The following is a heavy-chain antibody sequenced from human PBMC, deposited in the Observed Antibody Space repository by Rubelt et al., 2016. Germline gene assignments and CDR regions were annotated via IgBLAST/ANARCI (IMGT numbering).Heavy chain of an antibody. V-gene: IGHV3-48*01. CDR3: ARDREGVYSGYDPYYYYYYGMDV. Sequence: YISSSSSTIYYADSVKGRFTISRDNAKNSLYLQMNSLRAEDTAVYYCARDREGVYSGYDPYYYYYYGMDVWGQGTTVTVSS. J-gene: IGHJ6*02. D-gene: IGHD5-12*01. CDR2: ISSSSSTI.